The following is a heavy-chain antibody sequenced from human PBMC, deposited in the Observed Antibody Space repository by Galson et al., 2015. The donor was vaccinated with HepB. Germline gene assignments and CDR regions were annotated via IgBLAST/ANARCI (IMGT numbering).Heavy chain of an antibody. CDR1: GFTFGDYT. CDR3: TGDRKGGYGPFDY. D-gene: IGHD5-12*01. CDR2: IRSKASGGTT. V-gene: IGHV3-49*03. Sequence: SLRLSCAASGFTFGDYTMSWFRQAPGKGLEWVGSIRSKASGGTTEYVASVKRRFTISRHDSKSIAYLQINSLKTEDTAVYYCTGDRKGGYGPFDYWGQGTLVTVSS. J-gene: IGHJ4*02.